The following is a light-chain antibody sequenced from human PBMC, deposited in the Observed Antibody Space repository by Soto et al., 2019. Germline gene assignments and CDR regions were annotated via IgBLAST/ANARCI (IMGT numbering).Light chain of an antibody. Sequence: QSALTQPRSVSGSPGQSVTISCTGTSSDVRGYNYVSWYQQHPGKAPKLMIYDVSKRPSGVPDRFSGSKSGNTASLTISGRQAEDEADYYCCSYAGTYTLVFGGGTKLTVL. CDR2: DVS. CDR1: SSDVRGYNY. V-gene: IGLV2-11*01. CDR3: CSYAGTYTLV. J-gene: IGLJ2*01.